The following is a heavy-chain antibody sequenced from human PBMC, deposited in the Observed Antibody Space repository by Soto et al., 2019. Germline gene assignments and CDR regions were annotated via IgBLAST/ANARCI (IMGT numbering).Heavy chain of an antibody. Sequence: GESLKISCKGSGYSFTSYWIGWVRQMPGKGLEWMGIIYPGDSDTRYSPSFQGQVTISADKSISTAYLQWSSRKASDTAMYYCARQQDRSSSGYYYVGGYWGQGTLVTVS. D-gene: IGHD3-22*01. CDR3: ARQQDRSSSGYYYVGGY. CDR2: IYPGDSDT. J-gene: IGHJ4*02. CDR1: GYSFTSYW. V-gene: IGHV5-51*01.